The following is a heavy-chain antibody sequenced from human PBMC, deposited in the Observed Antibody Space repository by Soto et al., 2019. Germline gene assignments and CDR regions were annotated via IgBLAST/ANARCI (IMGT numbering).Heavy chain of an antibody. V-gene: IGHV5-51*01. D-gene: IGHD3-10*01. J-gene: IGHJ3*01. CDR3: ARLPGVRGVFDGFNV. CDR1: GYSFAGYW. Sequence: GESLQISCKGSGYSFAGYWIGCVRQMPGKGLDWIGVIYPGDSDTRYSPSFHGQVTISAEKSISTAYLQWSSLKASDTAMYFCARLPGVRGVFDGFNVWGQGTMVTVSS. CDR2: IYPGDSDT.